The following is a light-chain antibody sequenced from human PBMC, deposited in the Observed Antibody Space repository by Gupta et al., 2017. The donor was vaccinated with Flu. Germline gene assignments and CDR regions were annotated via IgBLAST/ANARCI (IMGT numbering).Light chain of an antibody. CDR1: SSNIGTHF. Sequence: QSVLTQPPSVSAAPGQKVTISCSGSSSNIGTHFVSWYQHLPGRAPKLLIYENHKRPSGIPDRFTGSKSGTSATLDITGLQTADEADYFCGTWNSGLSAGGVFGGGTKLTVL. V-gene: IGLV1-51*02. CDR3: GTWNSGLSAGGV. J-gene: IGLJ3*02. CDR2: ENH.